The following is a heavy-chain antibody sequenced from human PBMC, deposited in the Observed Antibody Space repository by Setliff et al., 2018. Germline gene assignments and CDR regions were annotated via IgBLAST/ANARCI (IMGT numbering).Heavy chain of an antibody. CDR2: INPNSGGT. CDR1: GYTLTGYY. V-gene: IGHV1-2*04. D-gene: IGHD3-22*01. J-gene: IGHJ6*02. Sequence: ASVKVSCKASGYTLTGYYMHWVRQAPGQGLEWMGWINPNSGGTNYAQKFQGWVTMTRDTSISTAYMELSRLRSDDTAVYYCARVRQGYYDSSGAYYYYGMDVWGQGTTVTVS. CDR3: ARVRQGYYDSSGAYYYYGMDV.